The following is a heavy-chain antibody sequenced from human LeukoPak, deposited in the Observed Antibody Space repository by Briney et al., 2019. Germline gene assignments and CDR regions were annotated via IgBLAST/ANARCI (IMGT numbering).Heavy chain of an antibody. Sequence: PSETLSLTCAVYGGSFSGYYWSWIRQPPGKGLEWIGEINHSGSTNYNPSLKSRVTISVDTSKNQFSLKLSSETAADTAVYYCARGRRFLGWFLRSHRWFDPWGQGTLVTVSS. CDR1: GGSFSGYY. V-gene: IGHV4-34*01. CDR3: ARGRRFLGWFLRSHRWFDP. J-gene: IGHJ5*02. D-gene: IGHD3-3*01. CDR2: INHSGST.